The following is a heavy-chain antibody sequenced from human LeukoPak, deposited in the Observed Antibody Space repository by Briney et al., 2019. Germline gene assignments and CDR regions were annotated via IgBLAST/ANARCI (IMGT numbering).Heavy chain of an antibody. V-gene: IGHV4-4*02. CDR2: IYHSGST. D-gene: IGHD3-22*01. CDR1: GGSISSSNW. CDR3: ASSLNYDSSGRAPVDY. J-gene: IGHJ4*02. Sequence: SGTLSLTCAVSGGSISSSNWWSWVRQPPGKGLEWIGEIYHSGSTNYNPSLKSRVTISVDKSKNQFSLKLSSVTAADTAVYYCASSLNYDSSGRAPVDYWGQGTLVTVSS.